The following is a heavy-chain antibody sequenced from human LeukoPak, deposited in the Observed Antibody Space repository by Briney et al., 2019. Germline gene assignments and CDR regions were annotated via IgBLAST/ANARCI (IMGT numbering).Heavy chain of an antibody. J-gene: IGHJ3*02. CDR3: ARESWDIVVIPAASNDAFDI. CDR1: GGSISSCY. Sequence: SETLSLTCTVSGGSISSCYWSWIRQPAGKGLEWIARIYTRGSTNYNPSLKSRVTMSVDTSKNQFSLKLSSVTAADTAVYYCARESWDIVVIPAASNDAFDIWGQGTMVTVSS. V-gene: IGHV4-4*07. D-gene: IGHD2-2*01. CDR2: IYTRGST.